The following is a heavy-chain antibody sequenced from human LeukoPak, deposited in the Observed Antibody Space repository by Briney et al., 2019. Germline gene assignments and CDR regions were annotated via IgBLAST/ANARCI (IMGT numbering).Heavy chain of an antibody. J-gene: IGHJ4*02. Sequence: ASVKVSCRSSGYIFTKYGINWVRQAPGQGLEWMGWMNVYQGNTNYAQKFQGRVTMTADTSTTTAYMELGSLRFDDTALYYCARDHFTAAGKFDSWGQGTLVTVS. D-gene: IGHD6-13*01. V-gene: IGHV1-18*01. CDR1: GYIFTKYG. CDR3: ARDHFTAAGKFDS. CDR2: MNVYQGNT.